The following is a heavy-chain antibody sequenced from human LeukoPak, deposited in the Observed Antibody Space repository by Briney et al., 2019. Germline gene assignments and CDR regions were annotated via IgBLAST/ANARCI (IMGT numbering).Heavy chain of an antibody. CDR2: ISTSGADT. J-gene: IGHJ4*02. CDR3: AKVPAGYCGGGSCYLDY. Sequence: GGSLRLSCAASGLTFSSYAMSWVRQAPGKGLEWVSTISTSGADTYYADSVKGRFTISRDNSKNTLYLQMISLKAEDTAVYYCAKVPAGYCGGGSCYLDYWGQGTLVTVSS. CDR1: GLTFSSYA. D-gene: IGHD2-15*01. V-gene: IGHV3-23*01.